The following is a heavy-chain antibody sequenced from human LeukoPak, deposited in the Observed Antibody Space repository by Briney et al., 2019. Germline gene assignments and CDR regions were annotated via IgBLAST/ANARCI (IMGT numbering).Heavy chain of an antibody. J-gene: IGHJ3*02. CDR2: ILSVGTYT. D-gene: IGHD6-19*01. CDR3: AREDVDIAVAASGAFDI. V-gene: IGHV3-74*01. Sequence: GGSLRLSCAAPGFTFSSFWMDWVRQAPGKGLVWVSRILSVGTYTSYADSVKGRFTISRDNAKNTLYLQLNSLRVEDTAVYYCAREDVDIAVAASGAFDIWGQGTTVTVSS. CDR1: GFTFSSFW.